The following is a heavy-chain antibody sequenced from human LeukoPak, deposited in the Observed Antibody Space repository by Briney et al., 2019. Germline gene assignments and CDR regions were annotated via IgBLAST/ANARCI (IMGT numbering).Heavy chain of an antibody. Sequence: SETLSLTCTVSGGSISSYYWSWIRQPPGKGLEWIGYIYYSGSTNYNPSLKSRVTISVDTSKNQFSLKLSSVTAADTAVYYCARDLAAGGWFDPWGQGTLVTVSS. CDR1: GGSISSYY. CDR3: ARDLAAGGWFDP. CDR2: IYYSGST. V-gene: IGHV4-59*01. D-gene: IGHD3-3*02. J-gene: IGHJ5*02.